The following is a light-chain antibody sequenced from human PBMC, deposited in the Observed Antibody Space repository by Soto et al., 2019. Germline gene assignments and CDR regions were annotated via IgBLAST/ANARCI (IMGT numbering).Light chain of an antibody. V-gene: IGKV3-11*01. CDR3: QHRSNWPRGYT. CDR2: DAS. CDR1: QSVSSY. Sequence: EIVLTQSPATLSLSPGERATLSCRASQSVSSYLAWYQQKPGQAPRLLIYDASNRATGIPARFSGSGSGTDFTLTISSLEPEDFAVYDCQHRSNWPRGYTFGQGTKLEIK. J-gene: IGKJ2*01.